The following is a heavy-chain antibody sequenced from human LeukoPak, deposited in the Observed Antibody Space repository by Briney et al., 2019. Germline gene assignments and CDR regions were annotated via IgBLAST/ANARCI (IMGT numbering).Heavy chain of an antibody. CDR2: IYYSGST. D-gene: IGHD1-1*01. Sequence: SETLSLTCTVSGDSVSSGSYYWGWIRQPPGKGLEWIGYIYYSGSTNYNPSLKSRVTKAVDTCKNEFKLKLSSVTAADTAVYYCARDIRTGTSHLLAYWGQGTLVTVSS. CDR3: ARDIRTGTSHLLAY. V-gene: IGHV4-61*01. CDR1: GDSVSSGSYY. J-gene: IGHJ4*02.